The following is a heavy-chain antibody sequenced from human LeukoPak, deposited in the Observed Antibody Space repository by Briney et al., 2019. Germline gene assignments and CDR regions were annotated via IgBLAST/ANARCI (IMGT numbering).Heavy chain of an antibody. D-gene: IGHD7-27*01. J-gene: IGHJ4*02. CDR1: GFTFSSYS. V-gene: IGHV3-21*01. CDR2: ISSSSSYI. Sequence: PGGSLRLSCAASGFTFSSYSMNRVRQAPGKGLEWVSSISSSSSYIYYADSVKGRFTISRDNAKNSLYLQMNSLRAEDTAVYYCARDSHWAFDYWGQGTLVTVSS. CDR3: ARDSHWAFDY.